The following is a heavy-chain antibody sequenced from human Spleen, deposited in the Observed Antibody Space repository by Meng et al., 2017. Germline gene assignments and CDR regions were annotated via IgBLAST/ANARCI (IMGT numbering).Heavy chain of an antibody. Sequence: QVQLVEVGGGVLQPGRSLRLSCVASGFTFSNYGMNWVRQAPGKGLEWVALIWYDGRNKNYADSVKGRFTISRDNSKNTLYLQMNYVRAEDTAVYYCAREGGYTGYEIDYWGQGSLVTVSS. J-gene: IGHJ4*02. D-gene: IGHD5-12*01. CDR1: GFTFSNYG. CDR3: AREGGYTGYEIDY. CDR2: IWYDGRNK. V-gene: IGHV3-33*01.